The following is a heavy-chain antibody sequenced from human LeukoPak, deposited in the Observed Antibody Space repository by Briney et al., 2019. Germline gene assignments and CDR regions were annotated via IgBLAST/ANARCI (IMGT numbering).Heavy chain of an antibody. J-gene: IGHJ6*02. CDR3: ATAPILRGEGGEHYKYGMDV. CDR1: VGSTSSGNW. Sequence: PSRTLSLTCAVSVGSTSSGNWWTWVRQSPGKGLEWIGEIYHNGTLNYNPSLKSRVTISADSFKNHFSLKLTSVTAADTAVYYCATAPILRGEGGEHYKYGMDVWGQGTTVIVSS. V-gene: IGHV4-4*02. CDR2: IYHNGTL. D-gene: IGHD2-2*02.